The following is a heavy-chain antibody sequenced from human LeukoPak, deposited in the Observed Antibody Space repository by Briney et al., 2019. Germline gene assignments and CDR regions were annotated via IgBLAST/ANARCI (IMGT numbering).Heavy chain of an antibody. Sequence: PGGSLRLSCAASGFTVSSNYMSWVRQAPGKGLEWVSVIYSGGSTYYADSVKGRFTISRHNSKNTLYLQMNSLRAEDTAEYYCARSRGYSYGYGFDYWGQGTLVTVSS. CDR2: IYSGGST. V-gene: IGHV3-53*04. CDR3: ARSRGYSYGYGFDY. CDR1: GFTVSSNY. J-gene: IGHJ4*02. D-gene: IGHD5-18*01.